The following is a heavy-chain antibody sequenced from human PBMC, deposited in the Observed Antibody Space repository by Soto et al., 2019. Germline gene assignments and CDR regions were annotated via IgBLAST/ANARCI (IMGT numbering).Heavy chain of an antibody. V-gene: IGHV1-69*01. Sequence: QVQLVQSGAEVKKPGSSVKVSCKASGGTFSSYAISWVRQAPGQGLEWMGGIIPSLGTANYAQKVQGSVTSTADEHTRTAYMELSSLMSEDTAVYYCAISYSGLYAYVGYFDYWGQGTLVTVSS. CDR2: IIPSLGTA. CDR1: GGTFSSYA. J-gene: IGHJ4*02. D-gene: IGHD1-26*01. CDR3: AISYSGLYAYVGYFDY.